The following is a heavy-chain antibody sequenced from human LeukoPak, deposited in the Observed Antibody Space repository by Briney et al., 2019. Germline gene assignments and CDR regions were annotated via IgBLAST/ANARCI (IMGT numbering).Heavy chain of an antibody. J-gene: IGHJ4*02. CDR2: INHSGST. CDR1: GGSFSGYY. V-gene: IGHV4-34*01. Sequence: PSETLSLTCAVYGGSFSGYYWSWIRQPPGKGLEWIGEINHSGSTNYNPSLKSRVTISVDTPKNQFSLKLSSVTAADTAVYYCARDHEVSSSSFDYWGQGTLVTVSS. D-gene: IGHD6-6*01. CDR3: ARDHEVSSSSFDY.